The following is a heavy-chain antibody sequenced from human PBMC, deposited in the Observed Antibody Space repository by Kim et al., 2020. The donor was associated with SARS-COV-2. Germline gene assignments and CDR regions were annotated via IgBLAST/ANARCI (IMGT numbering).Heavy chain of an antibody. J-gene: IGHJ4*02. CDR3: AREDGRSPYFDY. V-gene: IGHV4-59*01. D-gene: IGHD2-15*01. Sequence: TNNPPLKSRVTISVDTSKNQFSLKLSSVTAADTAVYYCAREDGRSPYFDYWGQGTLVTVSS.